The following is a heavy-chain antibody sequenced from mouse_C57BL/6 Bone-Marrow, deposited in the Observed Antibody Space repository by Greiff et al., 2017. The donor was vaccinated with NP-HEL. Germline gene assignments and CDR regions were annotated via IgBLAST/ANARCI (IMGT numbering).Heavy chain of an antibody. CDR2: IDPSDSST. D-gene: IGHD1-1*01. CDR3: ARPPDYYGNAY. Sequence: QVQLQQPGAELVRPGTSVKLSCKASGYTFTSYWMHWVKQRPGQGLEWIGVIDPSDSSTNYNQKFKGKATLTVDTSSSTAYMQLSSLTSEDSAVYYCARPPDYYGNAYWGQGTLVTVSA. CDR1: GYTFTSYW. V-gene: IGHV1-59*01. J-gene: IGHJ3*01.